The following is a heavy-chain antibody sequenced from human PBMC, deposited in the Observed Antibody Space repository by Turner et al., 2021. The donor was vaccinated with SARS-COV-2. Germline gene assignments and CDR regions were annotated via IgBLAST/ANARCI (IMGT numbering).Heavy chain of an antibody. D-gene: IGHD2-15*01. J-gene: IGHJ5*02. CDR3: ARDRRLDCSGGSCPGFDP. Sequence: QVQLVQSGAEVKKPGASVTASCKASGSTFTGYYIHWVRQAPGQGLEWMGWINPNSGGTNYAQKFQGRVTMTRDTSISTAYMELSRLTSDDTAVYYCARDRRLDCSGGSCPGFDPWGQGTLVTVSS. CDR1: GSTFTGYY. CDR2: INPNSGGT. V-gene: IGHV1-2*02.